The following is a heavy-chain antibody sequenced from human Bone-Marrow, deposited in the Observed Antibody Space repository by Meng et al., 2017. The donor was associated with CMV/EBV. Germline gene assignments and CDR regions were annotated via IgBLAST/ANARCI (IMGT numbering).Heavy chain of an antibody. CDR2: ISAYNGNT. Sequence: ASVKVSCKASGYTFTSYGISWVRQAPGQGLEWMGWISAYNGNTNYAQKLQGRVTMTTDTSTSTAYMELRSLRSEDTAVYYCARDANYDILTGYWGGMDVWGQGTTVAVSS. CDR1: GYTFTSYG. CDR3: ARDANYDILTGYWGGMDV. D-gene: IGHD3-9*01. V-gene: IGHV1-18*01. J-gene: IGHJ6*02.